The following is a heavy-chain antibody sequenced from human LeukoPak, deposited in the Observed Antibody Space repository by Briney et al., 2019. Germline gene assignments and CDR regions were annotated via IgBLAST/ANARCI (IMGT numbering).Heavy chain of an antibody. D-gene: IGHD2-8*02. CDR2: VFYNGTT. CDR3: ARRPRLVASTNWFDP. J-gene: IGHJ5*02. Sequence: GLGLEWIGDVFYNGTTYYNPTLKSRATISVDTSKNQFTLKLTSVTAADSAVYYCARRPRLVASTNWFDPWGQGTQVIVSS. V-gene: IGHV4-39*01.